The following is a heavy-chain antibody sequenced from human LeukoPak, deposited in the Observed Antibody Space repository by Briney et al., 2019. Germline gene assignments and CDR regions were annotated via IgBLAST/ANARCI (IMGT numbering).Heavy chain of an antibody. CDR2: IYYSGSS. V-gene: IGHV4-31*03. CDR3: ASWPVGWYGEDS. CDR1: GGSINNGGYY. D-gene: IGHD6-19*01. J-gene: IGHJ4*02. Sequence: SQTLSLTCTVSGGSINNGGYYWSWIRQHPGKGLEWIGYIYYSGSSYYNPSLRSRVTISVDTSKNHFPLKLSSVTAADTAVYYCASWPVGWYGEDSWGQGTLVTVSS.